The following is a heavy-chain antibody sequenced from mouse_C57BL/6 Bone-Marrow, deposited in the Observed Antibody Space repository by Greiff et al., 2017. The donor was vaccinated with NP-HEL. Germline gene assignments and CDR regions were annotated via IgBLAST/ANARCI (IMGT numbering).Heavy chain of an antibody. CDR2: IWTGGGT. J-gene: IGHJ3*01. V-gene: IGHV2-9-1*01. D-gene: IGHD2-2*01. CDR1: GFSLTSYA. Sequence: VKVVESGPGLVAPSQSLSITCTVSGFSLTSYAISWVRQPPGKGLEWLGVIWTGGGTNYNSALKSRLSISKDNSKSQVFLKMNSLQTDDTARYYCASLLWLRRGAWFAYWGQGTLVTVSA. CDR3: ASLLWLRRGAWFAY.